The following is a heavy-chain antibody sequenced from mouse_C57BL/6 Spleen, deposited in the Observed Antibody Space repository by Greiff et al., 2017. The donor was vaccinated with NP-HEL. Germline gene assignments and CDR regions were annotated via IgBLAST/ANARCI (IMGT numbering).Heavy chain of an antibody. V-gene: IGHV5-9-1*02. J-gene: IGHJ3*01. D-gene: IGHD1-1*01. CDR2: ISSGGDYI. CDR1: GFTFSSYA. Sequence: EVQRVESGEGLVKPGGSLKLSCAASGFTFSSYAMSWVRQTPEKRLEWVAYISSGGDYIYYADTVKGRFHISRDNARNTLYLQMSSLKSEDTAMYYCTREGYYGSSPAWFAYWGQGTLVTVSA. CDR3: TREGYYGSSPAWFAY.